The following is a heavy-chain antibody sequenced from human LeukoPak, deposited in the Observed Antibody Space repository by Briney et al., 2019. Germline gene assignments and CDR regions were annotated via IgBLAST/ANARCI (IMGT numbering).Heavy chain of an antibody. CDR2: INPNSGGT. J-gene: IGHJ4*02. V-gene: IGHV1-2*02. Sequence: ASVKVSCKASGYTFTGYYMHWVRQAPGQGLEWMGWINPNSGGTNYAQKFQGRVTMTRDMSTSTVYMELSSLRSEDTAVYYCARQAHSSGYYEIDYWGQGTLVTVSS. CDR1: GYTFTGYY. CDR3: ARQAHSSGYYEIDY. D-gene: IGHD3-22*01.